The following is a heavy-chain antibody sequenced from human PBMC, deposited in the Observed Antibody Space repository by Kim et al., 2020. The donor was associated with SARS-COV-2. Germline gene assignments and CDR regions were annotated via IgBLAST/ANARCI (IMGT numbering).Heavy chain of an antibody. V-gene: IGHV3-15*01. J-gene: IGHJ6*02. Sequence: AAPVKGRFTISRDDSKNTLYLKMNSLKTEDTAVYYCTTDVGSYYYYGMDVWGQGTTVTVSS. D-gene: IGHD1-26*01. CDR3: TTDVGSYYYYGMDV.